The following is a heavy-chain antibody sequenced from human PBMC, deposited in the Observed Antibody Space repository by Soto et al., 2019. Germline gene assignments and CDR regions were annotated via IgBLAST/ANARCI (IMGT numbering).Heavy chain of an antibody. Sequence: QVQLQESGPGLVKPSQTLSLTCTVSGGSISSGGYYWSWIRQHPGKGLEWIGYIYYSGSTYYNPSLKSRGTIAVDTSKNQFSLKLSSVTAADTAVYYCASQSPGIAAAGTGDWFDPWGQGTLVTVSS. CDR1: GGSISSGGYY. CDR3: ASQSPGIAAAGTGDWFDP. J-gene: IGHJ5*02. V-gene: IGHV4-31*03. D-gene: IGHD6-13*01. CDR2: IYYSGST.